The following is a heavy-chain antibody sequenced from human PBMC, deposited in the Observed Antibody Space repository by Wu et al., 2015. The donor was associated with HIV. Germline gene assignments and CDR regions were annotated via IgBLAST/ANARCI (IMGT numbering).Heavy chain of an antibody. Sequence: QVQLVQSGAEVKKPGSSVRVSCKASGGTFSSYGISWVRQAPGQGLGVDGERIVPLFNAPNYSQKFHDRLTITADRSTTTAYMELINLKSEDTAVYFCTRSTFAGGSDTWYSFDKWGQGTLVTVSS. CDR2: IVPLFNAP. V-gene: IGHV1-69*13. CDR3: TRSTFAGGSDTWYSFDK. J-gene: IGHJ4*02. CDR1: GGTFSSYG. D-gene: IGHD2-15*01.